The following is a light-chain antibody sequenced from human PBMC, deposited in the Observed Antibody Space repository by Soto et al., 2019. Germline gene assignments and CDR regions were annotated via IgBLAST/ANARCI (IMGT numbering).Light chain of an antibody. CDR3: QNYNSAPRT. CDR1: QGINNY. CDR2: ATS. Sequence: DIQMTQSPSSLSASVGDRVTITCRASQGINNYLAWYQQRPGKVPKLLIYATSTLQSGVPSRFRGSRSGTDFTLTISSLQPEDVATYYCQNYNSAPRTFGQGTKVEIK. J-gene: IGKJ1*01. V-gene: IGKV1-27*01.